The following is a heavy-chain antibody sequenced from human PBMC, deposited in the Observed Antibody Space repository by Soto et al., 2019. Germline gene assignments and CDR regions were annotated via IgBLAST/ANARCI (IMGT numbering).Heavy chain of an antibody. V-gene: IGHV5-51*01. D-gene: IGHD6-13*01. J-gene: IGHJ4*02. CDR3: ARSTRSSQYFDY. Sequence: ESLKISCQCSGYTFSNFWIGWVRQLPGKGLEWMGIIYPGDHETRYSPSFHGKVTISADKSINTAYLQWNSLEASDTAFYFCARSTRSSQYFDYWGQGDLVTVSS. CDR1: GYTFSNFW. CDR2: IYPGDHET.